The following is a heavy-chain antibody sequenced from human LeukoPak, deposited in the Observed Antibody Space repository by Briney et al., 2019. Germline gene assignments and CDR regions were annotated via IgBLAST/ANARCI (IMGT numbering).Heavy chain of an antibody. CDR3: AKEHYYETSALPGEY. CDR2: ISHDGSNK. Sequence: GGSLRLSCEEPGFTFSSDWMCWVRQAPGKGLEWVAVISHDGSNKYYADSVKGRFTISRDNSKNTLYLQMSSLRADDTAVYYCAKEHYYETSALPGEYWGQGTLVTVSP. V-gene: IGHV3-30*19. J-gene: IGHJ4*02. D-gene: IGHD3-22*01. CDR1: GFTFSSDW.